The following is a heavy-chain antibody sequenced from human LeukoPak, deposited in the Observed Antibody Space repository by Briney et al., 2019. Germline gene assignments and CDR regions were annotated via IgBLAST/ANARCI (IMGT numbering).Heavy chain of an antibody. D-gene: IGHD4-11*01. CDR3: AREGTTVGHDFDY. CDR1: GFTFSSYS. V-gene: IGHV3-21*01. CDR2: ISTSSSYI. Sequence: PGGSLRLSCAASGFTFSSYSMNWVRQASGKGLEWVSSISTSSSYIYYADSLKGRFTIPRDNAKNSLYLQMDSLRAEDTAVYYCAREGTTVGHDFDYWGQGTLVTVSS. J-gene: IGHJ4*02.